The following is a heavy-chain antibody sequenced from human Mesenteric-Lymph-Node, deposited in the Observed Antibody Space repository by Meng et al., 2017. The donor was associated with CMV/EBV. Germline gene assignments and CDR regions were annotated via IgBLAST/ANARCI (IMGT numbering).Heavy chain of an antibody. CDR2: ISSSSSYI. J-gene: IGHJ6*02. CDR1: GFTFSSFS. V-gene: IGHV3-21*01. D-gene: IGHD5/OR15-5a*01. CDR3: ARDVYRAGYYYYGMDV. Sequence: GGSLRPSCAPSGFTFSSFSMNWVRQAPGKGLEWVSSISSSSSYIYYADSVKGRFTISRDNAKKSLYLQMNSLRAEDTAVYYCARDVYRAGYYYYGMDVWGQGTTVTVSS.